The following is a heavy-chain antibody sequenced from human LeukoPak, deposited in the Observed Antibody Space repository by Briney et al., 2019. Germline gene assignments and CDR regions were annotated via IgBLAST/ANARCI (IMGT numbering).Heavy chain of an antibody. Sequence: PGGSLRLSCAASGFTVITNDMTWVRQAPGKGPDWFSVLYSDGNTKYADSVQGRFTISRDNSKNTLYLEMNSLSPDDTAVYYCARGVEPLAANTLAYWGQGTLVTVSS. J-gene: IGHJ4*02. CDR1: GFTVITND. CDR3: ARGVEPLAANTLAY. D-gene: IGHD1-14*01. V-gene: IGHV3-53*01. CDR2: LYSDGNT.